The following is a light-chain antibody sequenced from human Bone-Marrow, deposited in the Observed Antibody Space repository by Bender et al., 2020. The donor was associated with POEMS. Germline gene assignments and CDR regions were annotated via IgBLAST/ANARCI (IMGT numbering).Light chain of an antibody. CDR1: SSDVGYYDY. Sequence: QSALTQPASVSGSPGQSITISCTGTSSDVGYYDYVSWYQQHPGKAPKLIISEVSARPSGVSDRFSGSKFANTASLTISALQAADEADYYCSSYAGSLVIFGGGTKVTVL. CDR2: EVS. J-gene: IGLJ2*01. V-gene: IGLV2-14*01. CDR3: SSYAGSLVI.